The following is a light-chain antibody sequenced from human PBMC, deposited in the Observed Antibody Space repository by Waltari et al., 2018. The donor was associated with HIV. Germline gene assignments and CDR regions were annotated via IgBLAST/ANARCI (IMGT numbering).Light chain of an antibody. CDR2: GTT. Sequence: QSVLTQPPSVSGAPGQRVTISCTGSSSNIGAGHDVHWYQQLPGTAPKLLIYGTTNRPSGLPDRSSASKSGASASRASTGRQADDEADYYCQADDVGFSAIFGGGTKLT. CDR3: QADDVGFSAI. J-gene: IGLJ2*01. V-gene: IGLV1-40*01. CDR1: SSNIGAGHD.